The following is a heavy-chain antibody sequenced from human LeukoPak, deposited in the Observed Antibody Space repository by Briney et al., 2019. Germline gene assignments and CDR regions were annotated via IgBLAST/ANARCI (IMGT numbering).Heavy chain of an antibody. V-gene: IGHV4-39*01. J-gene: IGHJ4*02. CDR2: IYYSGTT. D-gene: IGHD6-6*01. CDR1: GGSISGSNYY. Sequence: SETLSLTCTVSGGSISGSNYYWGWIRQPPGKGLEWIGSIYYSGTTYYNPSPKSRVTISVDTSKNQFSLEVTSMTAADTAAYYCARHSSAARPNFDYWGQGTLVTVSS. CDR3: ARHSSAARPNFDY.